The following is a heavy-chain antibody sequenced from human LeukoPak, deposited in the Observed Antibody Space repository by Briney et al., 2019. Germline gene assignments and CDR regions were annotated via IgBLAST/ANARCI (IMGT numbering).Heavy chain of an antibody. J-gene: IGHJ4*02. CDR2: IIPIFGTA. CDR3: VRGGTHYYDSSGYYSIFDY. CDR1: GGTFSSYA. D-gene: IGHD3-22*01. V-gene: IGHV1-69*05. Sequence: SVKVSCKASGGTFSSYAVSWVRQAPGQGLEWMGRIIPIFGTANYAQKFQGRVTITTDESTSTAYMELSSLRSEDTAVYYCVRGGTHYYDSSGYYSIFDYWGQGTLVTVSS.